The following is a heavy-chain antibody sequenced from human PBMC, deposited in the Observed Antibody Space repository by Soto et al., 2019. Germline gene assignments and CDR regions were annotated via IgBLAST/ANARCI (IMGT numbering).Heavy chain of an antibody. Sequence: GESLKISCAASGFTFSSYGMHWVRQAPGKGLEWVAVISYDGSNKYYADSVKGRFTISRDNSKNTLYLQMNSLRAEDTAVYYCAKDRSGMDVWGQGTTVTVSS. CDR3: AKDRSGMDV. V-gene: IGHV3-30*18. CDR2: ISYDGSNK. CDR1: GFTFSSYG. J-gene: IGHJ6*02.